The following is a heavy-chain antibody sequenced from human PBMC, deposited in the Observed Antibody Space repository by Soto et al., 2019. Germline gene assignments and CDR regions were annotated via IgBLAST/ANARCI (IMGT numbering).Heavy chain of an antibody. CDR1: GYSISSGYY. D-gene: IGHD6-19*01. V-gene: IGHV4-38-2*02. CDR3: ARDDRSGWFYYYYGMDV. J-gene: IGHJ6*02. Sequence: SETLSLTCAVSGYSISSGYYWGWIRQPPGKGLEWIVSIYHSGSTYYNPSLKSRVTISVDTSKNQFSLKLSSVTAADTAVYYCARDDRSGWFYYYYGMDVWGQGTTVTVSS. CDR2: IYHSGST.